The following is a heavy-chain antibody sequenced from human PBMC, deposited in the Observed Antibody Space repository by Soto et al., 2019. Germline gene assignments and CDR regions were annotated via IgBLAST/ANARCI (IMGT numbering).Heavy chain of an antibody. V-gene: IGHV1-18*04. CDR2: ISAYNGNT. CDR3: ARDHPARDRRDYYYGMDV. Sequence: QVQLVQSGAEVKKPGASVKVSCKASGYTFTSYGISWVRQAPGQGREWMGWISAYNGNTNYAQKLQGRVTMTTDTTTSTAYMELRSLRSDDTAVYYCARDHPARDRRDYYYGMDVWGQGTTVTVSS. J-gene: IGHJ6*02. CDR1: GYTFTSYG. D-gene: IGHD3-10*01.